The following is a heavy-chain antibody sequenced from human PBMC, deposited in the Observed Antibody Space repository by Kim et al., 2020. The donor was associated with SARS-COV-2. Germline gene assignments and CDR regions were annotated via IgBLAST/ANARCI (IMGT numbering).Heavy chain of an antibody. Sequence: RFPISRDNAKNSLYLQMNSLRAEDTAVYYCARDVKYYDILTGRNTDYFDYWGQGTLVTVSS. CDR3: ARDVKYYDILTGRNTDYFDY. J-gene: IGHJ4*02. D-gene: IGHD3-9*01. V-gene: IGHV3-11*06.